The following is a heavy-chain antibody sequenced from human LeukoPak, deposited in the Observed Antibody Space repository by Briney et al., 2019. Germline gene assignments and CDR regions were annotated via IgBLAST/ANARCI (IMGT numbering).Heavy chain of an antibody. CDR3: ARNPVTGSNPKFDC. CDR2: ISSTGST. V-gene: IGHV4-4*07. J-gene: IGHJ4*02. Sequence: TPSETLSLTCTVSGGSISNYYWSWIRQPAGKGLEWIGRISSTGSTNYNPSLKSRVTMSVDTSKNQFSLNLSSVTAADTAVYYCARNPVTGSNPKFDCWGQGTLVTASS. D-gene: IGHD3-9*01. CDR1: GGSISNYY.